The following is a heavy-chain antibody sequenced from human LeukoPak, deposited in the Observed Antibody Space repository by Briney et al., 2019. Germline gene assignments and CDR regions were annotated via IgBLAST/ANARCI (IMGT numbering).Heavy chain of an antibody. V-gene: IGHV4-38-2*01. CDR1: GYSISSGYY. Sequence: PSETLSLTCAVSGYSISSGYYWGWIRQPPGKGLEWIGSIYHSGSTYYNPSLKSRVTISVDTSKNQFSLKLSSVTAADTAVYYCARNCSSISCEPLGPYFDYWGQGTLVTVSS. CDR2: IYHSGST. J-gene: IGHJ4*02. D-gene: IGHD2-2*01. CDR3: ARNCSSISCEPLGPYFDY.